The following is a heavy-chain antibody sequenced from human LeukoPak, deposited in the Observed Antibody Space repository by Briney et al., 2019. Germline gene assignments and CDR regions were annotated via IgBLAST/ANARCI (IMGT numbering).Heavy chain of an antibody. CDR1: GFTFSSYW. V-gene: IGHV3-7*03. Sequence: GGSLRLSCAASGFTFSSYWMNWARQAPGKGLEWVASINHNGNVNYYVDSVKGRFTIPRDNAKNSLYLQMSNLRPEDTAVYFCARGGGLDVWGQGATVTVSS. CDR2: INHNGNVN. D-gene: IGHD3-16*01. J-gene: IGHJ6*02. CDR3: ARGGGLDV.